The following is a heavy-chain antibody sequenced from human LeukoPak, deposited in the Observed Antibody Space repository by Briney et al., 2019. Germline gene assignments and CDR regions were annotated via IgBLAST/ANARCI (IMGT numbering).Heavy chain of an antibody. CDR1: GGSISSGDYY. V-gene: IGHV4-30-4*01. J-gene: IGHJ4*02. D-gene: IGHD3-22*01. Sequence: SETLSLTCTVSGGSISSGDYYWSWIRQPPERGLEWIGYIHYSGRTYYNPSLMSRVTMSVDTSKNQFSLKLSSVTAADTAVYYCARDSSGYDTLDYWGQGTLVTVSS. CDR2: IHYSGRT. CDR3: ARDSSGYDTLDY.